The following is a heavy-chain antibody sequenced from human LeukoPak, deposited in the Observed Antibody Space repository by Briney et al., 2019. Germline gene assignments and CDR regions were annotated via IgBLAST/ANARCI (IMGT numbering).Heavy chain of an antibody. J-gene: IGHJ4*02. Sequence: KASETLSLTCTVSGGSISSYYWSWIRQPPGKGLEWIGYIDYSGSTNYNPSLKSRVTISADTSKSQFSLKLNSVTAADTAVYYCASRQGTVSPLDYWGQGTLVTVSS. CDR2: IDYSGST. CDR3: ASRQGTVSPLDY. D-gene: IGHD2/OR15-2a*01. V-gene: IGHV4-59*01. CDR1: GGSISSYY.